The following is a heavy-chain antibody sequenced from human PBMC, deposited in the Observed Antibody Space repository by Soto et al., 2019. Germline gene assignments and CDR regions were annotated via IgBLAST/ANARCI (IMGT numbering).Heavy chain of an antibody. V-gene: IGHV3-21*01. CDR3: AREDYDIMTGFVY. Sequence: GSLRLSCAASGFTFSSYSMNWVRQAPGKGLEWVSSISSSSSYIYYADSMEGRFTISRDNAKNSLYLQMNSLRAEDTAVYYCAREDYDIMTGFVYWGQGTLVTVSS. CDR2: ISSSSSYI. D-gene: IGHD3-9*01. J-gene: IGHJ4*02. CDR1: GFTFSSYS.